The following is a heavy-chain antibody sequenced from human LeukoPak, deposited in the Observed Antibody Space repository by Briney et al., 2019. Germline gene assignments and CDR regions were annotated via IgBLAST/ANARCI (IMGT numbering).Heavy chain of an antibody. CDR1: GYTFTSYD. Sequence: ASVKVSCKASGYTFTSYDINWVRQATGQGLEWMGWMNPNSGNTGYAQKFQGRVTMTRNTSISTAYMELSSLRSEDTAVYYCAREVPVRGDLDYWGQGTLVTVSS. CDR2: MNPNSGNT. V-gene: IGHV1-8*01. CDR3: AREVPVRGDLDY. J-gene: IGHJ4*02. D-gene: IGHD3-10*01.